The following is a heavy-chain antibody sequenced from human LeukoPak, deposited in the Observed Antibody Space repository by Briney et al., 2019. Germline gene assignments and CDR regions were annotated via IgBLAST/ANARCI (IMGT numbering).Heavy chain of an antibody. J-gene: IGHJ4*02. CDR1: GFTFSGYG. Sequence: GGSLRLSCAASGFTFSGYGMHWVRQAPGKGLEWVAVIWFDGSNKYYGDSVKGRFTISRDNSKNTLSLQVSSLRAEDTAVYYCAKDRYSYAFEYSDSWGQGTLVTVSS. CDR2: IWFDGSNK. V-gene: IGHV3-30*02. CDR3: AKDRYSYAFEYSDS. D-gene: IGHD5-18*01.